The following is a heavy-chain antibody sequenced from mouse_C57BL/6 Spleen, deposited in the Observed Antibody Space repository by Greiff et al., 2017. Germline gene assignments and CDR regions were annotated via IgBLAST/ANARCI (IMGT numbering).Heavy chain of an antibody. J-gene: IGHJ2*01. CDR3: ARSGRHDYEGVY. Sequence: QVQLQQPGAELVMPGASVKLSCKASGYTFTSYWMHWVKQRPGQGLEWIGEIDPSDSYTNYNQKFKGKSTLTVDKSSSTAYMQLSSLTSEDSAVYYCARSGRHDYEGVYWGQGTTLTVSS. CDR1: GYTFTSYW. CDR2: IDPSDSYT. D-gene: IGHD2-4*01. V-gene: IGHV1-69*01.